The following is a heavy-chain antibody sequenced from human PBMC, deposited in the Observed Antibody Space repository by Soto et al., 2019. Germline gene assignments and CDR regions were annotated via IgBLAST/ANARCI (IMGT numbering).Heavy chain of an antibody. Sequence: QVQLVQSGAEVKKPGSSVKVSCKASGGTFSSYAISWVRQAPGQGLEWMGGIIPIFGTANYAQKFQGRVTITADESTSTAYMELSSLRSEDTAVYYCAGGPKKQLWPAYYYYYGMDVWGQGTTVTVSS. J-gene: IGHJ6*02. CDR3: AGGPKKQLWPAYYYYYGMDV. CDR2: IIPIFGTA. CDR1: GGTFSSYA. V-gene: IGHV1-69*01. D-gene: IGHD5-18*01.